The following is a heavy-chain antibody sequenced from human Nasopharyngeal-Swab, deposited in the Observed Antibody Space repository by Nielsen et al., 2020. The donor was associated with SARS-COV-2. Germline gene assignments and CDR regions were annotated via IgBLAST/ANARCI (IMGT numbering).Heavy chain of an antibody. Sequence: GGSLRLSCAGSGITFSSYWMHWVRQAPGKGLMWVARINRDGSGTNYADSVKGRFTISRDNAKNTLYLQMNTLSAEDTGVYYCARDCDTATCYRSAADTWGQGTLVTVSS. V-gene: IGHV3-74*01. J-gene: IGHJ5*01. CDR1: GITFSSYW. D-gene: IGHD2-2*01. CDR3: ARDCDTATCYRSAADT. CDR2: INRDGSGT.